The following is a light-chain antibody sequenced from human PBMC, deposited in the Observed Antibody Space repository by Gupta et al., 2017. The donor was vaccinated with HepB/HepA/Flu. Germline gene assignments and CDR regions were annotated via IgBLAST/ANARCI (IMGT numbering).Light chain of an antibody. V-gene: IGKV1-12*02. CDR2: AAS. Sequence: DIQMSQSPSSVSASVGDRVTITCRASQAISNWLAWYQQKPGKAPKLLIYAASSWKRGVPSRFSGSGYGKDFTLTISSRQQEDFGSYYCQQANSFPFITFGHGTKVYIK. CDR1: QAISNW. CDR3: QQANSFPFIT. J-gene: IGKJ3*01.